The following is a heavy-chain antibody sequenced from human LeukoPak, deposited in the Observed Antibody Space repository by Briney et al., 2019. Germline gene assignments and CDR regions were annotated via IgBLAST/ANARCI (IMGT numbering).Heavy chain of an antibody. D-gene: IGHD2-15*01. J-gene: IGHJ4*02. CDR1: GFTFSSYA. V-gene: IGHV3-23*01. CDR2: ISGSGGST. CDR3: AKDGYCSGGSCYSDS. Sequence: GGSLRLSCAASGFTFSSYAMSWVRQAPGKGLEWVSAISGSGGSTYYADSVKGRFTISRDNSKNTLYLQMNSLRAEDTAVYYCAKDGYCSGGSCYSDSWGQGTLVTVSS.